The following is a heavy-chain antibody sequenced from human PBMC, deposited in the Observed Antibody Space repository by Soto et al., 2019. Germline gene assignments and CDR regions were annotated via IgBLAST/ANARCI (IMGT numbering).Heavy chain of an antibody. CDR1: GFSLSTSGVG. V-gene: IGHV2-5*02. J-gene: IGHJ6*03. CDR3: ARTFGYSSTYYYYYMDV. CDR2: IYWDDDK. Sequence: QITLKESGPPLVKPTQTLTLTCTFSGFSLSTSGVGVGWIRQPPGKALEWLALIYWDDDKRYSPSLKSRLTITKDTSKNQVVLTMTNMDPVDTATYYCARTFGYSSTYYYYYMDVWGKGTTVTVSS. D-gene: IGHD6-13*01.